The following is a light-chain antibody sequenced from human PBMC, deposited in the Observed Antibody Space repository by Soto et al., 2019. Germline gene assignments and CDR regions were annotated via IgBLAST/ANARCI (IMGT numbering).Light chain of an antibody. V-gene: IGKV3-20*01. CDR3: QQYGGSPTYT. CDR2: GAS. Sequence: EIVLTQSPGTLSLSPGETATLSCRASQSVSSSYLAWYQQKPGQAPRLLIYGASSRATGIPDRFSGSGSGTHFTLTISRLEPEDFAVYYCQQYGGSPTYTFGQGTKREIK. CDR1: QSVSSSY. J-gene: IGKJ2*01.